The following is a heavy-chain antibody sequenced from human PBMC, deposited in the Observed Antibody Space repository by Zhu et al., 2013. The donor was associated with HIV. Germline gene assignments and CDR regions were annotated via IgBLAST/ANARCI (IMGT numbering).Heavy chain of an antibody. CDR1: GFTFNDYW. D-gene: IGHD6-13*01. Sequence: EVQLVESGGGLVQPGGSLRLSCAASGFTFNDYWMHWVRHAPGKGLVWVSRINSDGSSTSYADSVKGRFTISRDNAKNTLYLQMNSLRAEDTAVYYCARVGPQQLFXQHWGQGTLVTVSS. CDR2: INSDGSST. CDR3: ARVGPQQLFXQH. V-gene: IGHV3-74*01. J-gene: IGHJ1*01.